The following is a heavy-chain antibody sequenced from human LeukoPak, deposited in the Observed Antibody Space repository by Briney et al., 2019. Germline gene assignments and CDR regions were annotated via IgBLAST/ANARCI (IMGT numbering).Heavy chain of an antibody. CDR2: ISGSGGST. V-gene: IGHV3-23*01. J-gene: IGHJ4*02. Sequence: GGSLRLSCAASGFTFSSYAMSWVRQAPGKGLEWVSAISGSGGSTYYADSVKGRFTISGDNSKNTLYLQMNSLRAEDTAVYYCAKAFASGSEPYYFDYWGQGTLVTVSS. CDR3: AKAFASGSEPYYFDY. D-gene: IGHD1-26*01. CDR1: GFTFSSYA.